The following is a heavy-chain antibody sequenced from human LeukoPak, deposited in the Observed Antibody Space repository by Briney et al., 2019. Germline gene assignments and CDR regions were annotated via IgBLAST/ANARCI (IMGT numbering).Heavy chain of an antibody. CDR1: GGTFSSYT. J-gene: IGHJ6*02. CDR2: IIPILGIA. Sequence: GASVKVSCKASGGTFSSYTISWVRQAPGQGLEWMGRIIPILGIANYAQKFQGRVTITADKSTSTAYMELSSLRSEYTAVYYCARAIAAAAVSYYGMDVWGQGTTVTVSS. V-gene: IGHV1-69*02. CDR3: ARAIAAAAVSYYGMDV. D-gene: IGHD6-13*01.